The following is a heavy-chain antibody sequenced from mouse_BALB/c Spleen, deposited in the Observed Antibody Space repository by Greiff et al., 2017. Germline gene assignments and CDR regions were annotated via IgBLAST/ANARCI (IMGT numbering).Heavy chain of an antibody. CDR1: GYSITSDYA. V-gene: IGHV3-2*02. J-gene: IGHJ4*01. Sequence: EVKLMESGPGLVKPSQSLSLTCTVTGYSITSDYAWNWIRQFPGNKLEWMGYISYSGSTSYNPSLKSRISITRDTSKNQFFLQLNSVTTEDTATYYCARWNYYGSSGAMDYWGQGTSVTVSS. CDR2: ISYSGST. CDR3: ARWNYYGSSGAMDY. D-gene: IGHD1-1*01.